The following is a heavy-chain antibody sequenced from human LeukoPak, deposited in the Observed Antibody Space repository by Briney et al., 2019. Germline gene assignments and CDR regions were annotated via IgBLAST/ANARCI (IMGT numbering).Heavy chain of an antibody. D-gene: IGHD3-22*01. CDR3: ARGYDSSTGGHYFDY. CDR1: GGSISSSSYY. CDR2: INHSGST. Sequence: SETLSLTCTVSGGSISSSSYYWGWIRQPPGKGLEWIGEINHSGSTNYNPSLKSRVTISVDTSKNQFSLKLSSVTAADTAVYYCARGYDSSTGGHYFDYWGQGTLVTVSS. V-gene: IGHV4-39*07. J-gene: IGHJ4*02.